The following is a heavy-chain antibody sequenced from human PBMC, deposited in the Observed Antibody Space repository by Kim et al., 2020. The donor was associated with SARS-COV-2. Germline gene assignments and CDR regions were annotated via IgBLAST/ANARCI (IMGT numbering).Heavy chain of an antibody. CDR3: ARGPPGNTMIVVNELYYFDY. CDR2: IYPGDYDT. J-gene: IGHJ4*02. V-gene: IGHV5-51*01. CDR1: GYSFTSYW. Sequence: GESLKISCKGSGYSFTSYWSGWVRQMPGKGLEWMGIIYPGDYDTRYSPSFQGQVTISADKSISTAYLQWSSLKASDTAMYYYARGPPGNTMIVVNELYYFDYWGQGTLFTVSS. D-gene: IGHD3-22*01.